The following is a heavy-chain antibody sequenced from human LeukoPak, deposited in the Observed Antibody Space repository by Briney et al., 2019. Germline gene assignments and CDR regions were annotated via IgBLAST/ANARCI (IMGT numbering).Heavy chain of an antibody. V-gene: IGHV3-23*01. CDR1: GFTFSSYA. D-gene: IGHD6-13*01. CDR2: ISGSGAGT. Sequence: GGSLRLSCAVSGFTFSSYAMNWVRQAPGKGLEWVSGISGSGAGTSYADSVKGRFTISRDNSKNTLYLQMNSLRAEDTAVYYCARDRAAADLDYWGQGTLVTVSS. J-gene: IGHJ4*02. CDR3: ARDRAAADLDY.